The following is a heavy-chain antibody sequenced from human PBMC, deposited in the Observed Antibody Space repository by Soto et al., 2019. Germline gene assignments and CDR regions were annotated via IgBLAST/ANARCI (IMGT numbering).Heavy chain of an antibody. CDR2: VFWDGGE. CDR3: TQVCGSGSGGWYFHS. CDR1: GFSLTTTGVG. Sequence: QITLRESGPSLVKPTETLTLTCTFSGFSLTTTGVGVGWIRQPPGKALEWLAVVFWDGGERYSPSLKSRVTXPXAXSXXQVVLTMTSMDPADTATYYCTQVCGSGSGGWYFHSWGQGTLVTVSS. V-gene: IGHV2-5*02. J-gene: IGHJ4*02. D-gene: IGHD1-26*01.